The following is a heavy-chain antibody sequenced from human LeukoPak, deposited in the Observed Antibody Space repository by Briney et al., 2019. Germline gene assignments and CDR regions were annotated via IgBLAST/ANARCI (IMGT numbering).Heavy chain of an antibody. V-gene: IGHV3-23*01. CDR2: ITGSDGSS. J-gene: IGHJ4*02. D-gene: IGHD3-22*01. Sequence: GGSLRLSCAASGFTFSSYVMSWVRQAPGKGLEWVSAITGSDGSSYYADSVKGRFTISRDNSKNTLYLQMNSLRAEDTAVYYCAKHYDSSAYYFDYWGQGTLITVSS. CDR1: GFTFSSYV. CDR3: AKHYDSSAYYFDY.